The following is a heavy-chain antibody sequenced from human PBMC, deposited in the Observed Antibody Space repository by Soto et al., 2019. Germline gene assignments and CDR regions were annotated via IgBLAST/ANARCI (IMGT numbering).Heavy chain of an antibody. CDR2: ISYDGINK. J-gene: IGHJ6*02. V-gene: IGHV3-30*18. D-gene: IGHD7-27*01. CDR3: AKDLLGPGRVYGMDV. Sequence: QVQLVESGGGVVQPGRSLRLSCAASGFTFSSYGMHWVRQAPGKGLEWVAVISYDGINKYYADSVKGRFTISRDNSKNTLYLQMNSLRAEDTAVYYCAKDLLGPGRVYGMDVWGQGTTVTVSS. CDR1: GFTFSSYG.